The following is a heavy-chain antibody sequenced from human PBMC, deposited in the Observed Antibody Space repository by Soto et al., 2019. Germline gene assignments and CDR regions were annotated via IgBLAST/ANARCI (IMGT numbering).Heavy chain of an antibody. Sequence: SETLSLTCAVSGGSISSGGYSWSWIRQPPGKGLEWIGYIYHSGSTYYNPSLKSRVTISVHTSNSQFSLELSSVTAADTAVYYCARGLITGSHYSGGWYYFDSWGQGTQVTVSS. CDR1: GGSISSGGYS. D-gene: IGHD6-19*01. CDR2: IYHSGST. J-gene: IGHJ4*02. CDR3: ARGLITGSHYSGGWYYFDS. V-gene: IGHV4-30-2*01.